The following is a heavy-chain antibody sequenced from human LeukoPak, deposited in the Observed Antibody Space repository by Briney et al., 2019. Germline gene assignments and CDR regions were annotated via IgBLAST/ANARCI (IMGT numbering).Heavy chain of an antibody. CDR1: GFTFSSYG. CDR3: ASGGWLARLFEY. D-gene: IGHD6-19*01. V-gene: IGHV3-30*02. CDR2: IRYDGTNE. Sequence: GGSLRLSCAASGFTFSSYGMHWVRQAPGKGLEWVTFIRYDGTNEYYADSVRGRFTISRDNSKNTLYLQMNSLRPEDTAVYYCASGGWLARLFEYWGQGTLVTVSS. J-gene: IGHJ4*02.